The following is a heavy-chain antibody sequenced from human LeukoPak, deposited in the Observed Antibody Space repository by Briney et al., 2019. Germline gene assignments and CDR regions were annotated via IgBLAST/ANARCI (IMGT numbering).Heavy chain of an antibody. CDR3: ARVGDTHWFDP. Sequence: GGSLRLSCAASGFPFDIYAMNWVRQAPGKGLEWVSSISSRSENIYYADSVKGRFTVSRDNARNSVYLQMNNLGAGDTAVYYCARVGDTHWFDPWGQGTLVTVSS. CDR1: GFPFDIYA. V-gene: IGHV3-21*01. J-gene: IGHJ5*02. CDR2: ISSRSENI. D-gene: IGHD3-16*01.